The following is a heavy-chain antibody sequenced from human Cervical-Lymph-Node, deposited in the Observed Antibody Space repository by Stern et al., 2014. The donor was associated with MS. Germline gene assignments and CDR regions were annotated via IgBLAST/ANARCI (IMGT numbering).Heavy chain of an antibody. CDR1: GYSFTSYY. CDR3: ARTRYSSSWYTFDP. V-gene: IGHV5-51*03. J-gene: IGHJ5*02. CDR2: IQPGDSET. D-gene: IGHD6-13*01. Sequence: VQLVQSGSEVKKPGESLKLSCTGSGYSFTSYYILWVRHVPGKGLEWMGIIQPGDSETRYSPSFQGQVTFSADTSFNTAYLQVRSLKASDTAMYYCARTRYSSSWYTFDPWGQGTLVTVSS.